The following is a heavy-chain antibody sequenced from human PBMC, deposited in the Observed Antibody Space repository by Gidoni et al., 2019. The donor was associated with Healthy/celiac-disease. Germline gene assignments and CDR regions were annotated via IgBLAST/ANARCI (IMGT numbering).Heavy chain of an antibody. J-gene: IGHJ5*02. Sequence: EVQLVQSGAEVKKPGESLRISRKGSGYSFTSYWISWVRQMPGKGLEWMGRIDPSDSYTNYSPSFQGHVTISADKSISTAYLEWSSLKASDTAMYYCARHPFDIVVVVAAHNWFDPWGQGTLVTVSS. D-gene: IGHD2-15*01. CDR2: IDPSDSYT. V-gene: IGHV5-10-1*03. CDR1: GYSFTSYW. CDR3: ARHPFDIVVVVAAHNWFDP.